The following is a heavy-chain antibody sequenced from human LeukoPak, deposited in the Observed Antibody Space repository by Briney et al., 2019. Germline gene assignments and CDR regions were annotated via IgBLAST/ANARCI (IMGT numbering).Heavy chain of an antibody. D-gene: IGHD2-2*03. CDR3: ARDGYCSSTSCYRGAFDI. Sequence: SETLSLTCTVSGYSISSGYYWGWIRQPPGKGLEWIGRIYHSGSTYYNPSLKSRVTISVDTSKNQFSLKLSSVTAADTAVYYCARDGYCSSTSCYRGAFDIWGQGTMVTVSS. V-gene: IGHV4-38-2*02. CDR1: GYSISSGYY. CDR2: IYHSGST. J-gene: IGHJ3*02.